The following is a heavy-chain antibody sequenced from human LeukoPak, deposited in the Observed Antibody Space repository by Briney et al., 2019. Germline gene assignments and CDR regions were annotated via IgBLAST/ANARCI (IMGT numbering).Heavy chain of an antibody. CDR3: AKGGKWDVTPFDY. CDR1: GFTFSSSA. V-gene: IGHV3-23*01. CDR2: ISNNGGYT. J-gene: IGHJ4*02. Sequence: GGSLRLSCAASGFTFSSSAMSWVRQAPGKGLEWVSAISNNGGYTYYADSVQGRFTISRDNSKSTLCLQMNSLRAEDTAVYYCAKGGKWDVTPFDYWGQGTLVTVSS. D-gene: IGHD1-26*01.